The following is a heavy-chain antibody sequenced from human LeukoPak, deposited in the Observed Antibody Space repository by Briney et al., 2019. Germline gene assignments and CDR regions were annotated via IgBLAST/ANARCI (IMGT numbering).Heavy chain of an antibody. J-gene: IGHJ5*02. Sequence: SETLSLTCTVSGGSISSGGYYWSWIRQHPEKGLEWIGYIYYSGSTYYDPSLKSRVTISVDTSKNQFSLKLSSVTAADTAVYYCARFQLDNWFDPWGQGTLVTVSS. CDR3: ARFQLDNWFDP. V-gene: IGHV4-31*03. CDR2: IYYSGST. CDR1: GGSISSGGYY. D-gene: IGHD1-1*01.